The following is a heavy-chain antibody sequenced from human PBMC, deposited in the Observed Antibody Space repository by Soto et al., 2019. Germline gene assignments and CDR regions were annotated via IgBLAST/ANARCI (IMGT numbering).Heavy chain of an antibody. Sequence: EVQLLESGGGLVQPGGSLRLSCVVSGFTFGSYAMSWVRQAPEKGPEWVAILGGNGFTTYYADSVKGRFTISGDKSKSTLFLQMTSLRADDTGVYYCAKALRLSLSFFDYMDVWGRGTAVTVSS. J-gene: IGHJ6*03. CDR1: GFTFGSYA. D-gene: IGHD3-10*01. CDR2: LGGNGFTT. V-gene: IGHV3-23*01. CDR3: AKALRLSLSFFDYMDV.